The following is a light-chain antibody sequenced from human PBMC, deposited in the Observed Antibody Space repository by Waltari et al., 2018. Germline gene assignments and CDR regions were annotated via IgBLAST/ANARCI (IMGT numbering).Light chain of an antibody. CDR2: GAS. Sequence: EIVLTQSPATLSLSPGESATLPCRASQSVNKYLDWFQQNPGQAPRLLIYGASNRAAGIPARFSGSGSGTDFTLTISSLEPEDFAVYYCLKRAGGPLFGGGTKVE. CDR1: QSVNKY. V-gene: IGKV3-11*01. CDR3: LKRAGGPL. J-gene: IGKJ4*01.